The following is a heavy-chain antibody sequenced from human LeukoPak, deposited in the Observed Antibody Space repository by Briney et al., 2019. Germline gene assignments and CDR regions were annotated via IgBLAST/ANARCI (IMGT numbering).Heavy chain of an antibody. CDR3: ATTIDSSGYPFDY. D-gene: IGHD3-22*01. J-gene: IGHJ4*02. CDR1: GYTLTELS. Sequence: ASVKVSCKVSGYTLTELSMHWVRQAPGKGLEWMGGFDPEDGETIYAQKLQGRVTMTEDTSTDTAYMELSSLRSEDTAVYYCATTIDSSGYPFDYWGQGTLVTVSS. V-gene: IGHV1-24*01. CDR2: FDPEDGET.